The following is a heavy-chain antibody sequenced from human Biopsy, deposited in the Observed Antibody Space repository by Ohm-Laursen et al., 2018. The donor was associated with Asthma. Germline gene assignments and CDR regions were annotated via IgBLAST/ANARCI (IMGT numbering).Heavy chain of an antibody. J-gene: IGHJ6*02. CDR1: GFTFSDYD. V-gene: IGHV3-30-3*01. Sequence: SLRLSCTASGFTFSDYDMHWVRQAPGKGLEWVAVISYDGTNKDYADSVKGRFTFSRDNSQNTLSLEMNSLRVEDTTVYYCARDLRSDNWNPWGMDVWGLGTTVTVAS. CDR2: ISYDGTNK. D-gene: IGHD1-20*01. CDR3: ARDLRSDNWNPWGMDV.